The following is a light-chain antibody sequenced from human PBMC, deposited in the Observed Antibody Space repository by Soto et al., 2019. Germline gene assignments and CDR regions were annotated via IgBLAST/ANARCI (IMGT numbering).Light chain of an antibody. CDR1: QSLLHSNGYNY. CDR3: MQALQTR. Sequence: DIVMTQSPLSLPVTPGEPASISCRSSQSLLHSNGYNYLDWYLQKPGQSPQLLIYLGSNRSSGVPDRFSGSGSGTDFTLKISRVEAEDVGVYYCMQALQTRIGQGTKVDI. V-gene: IGKV2-28*01. CDR2: LGS. J-gene: IGKJ1*01.